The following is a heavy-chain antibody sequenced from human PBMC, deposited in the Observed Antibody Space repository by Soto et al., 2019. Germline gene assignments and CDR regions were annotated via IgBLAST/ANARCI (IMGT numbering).Heavy chain of an antibody. CDR3: ARGGSGYYGSGSSWFDWFDP. V-gene: IGHV4-34*01. Sequence: QVQLQQWGAGLLKPSETLSLTCAVYGGSFSGYYWSWIRQPPGKGLEWIGEINHSGSTNYNPSLKRRVTISVDTSKNQSSRNLSSVPAADTTVYYCARGGSGYYGSGSSWFDWFDPWGQGTLVTVSS. CDR2: INHSGST. D-gene: IGHD3-10*01. CDR1: GGSFSGYY. J-gene: IGHJ5*02.